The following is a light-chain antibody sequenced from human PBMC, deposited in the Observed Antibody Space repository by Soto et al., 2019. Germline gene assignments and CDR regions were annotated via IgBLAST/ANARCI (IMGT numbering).Light chain of an antibody. Sequence: DIQMTQSPSSLSASVGDRVTIACRASQGISIYLAWYQQKPGKVPQLLIYDASTLQSGVPSRFSGSGSGTDCTPTICGLQREDVATDYCQKYNGAPLTFGGGTKGEIK. CDR3: QKYNGAPLT. CDR1: QGISIY. J-gene: IGKJ4*01. CDR2: DAS. V-gene: IGKV1-27*01.